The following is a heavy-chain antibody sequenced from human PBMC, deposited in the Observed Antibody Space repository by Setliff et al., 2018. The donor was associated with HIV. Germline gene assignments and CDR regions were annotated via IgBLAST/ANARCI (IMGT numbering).Heavy chain of an antibody. CDR3: ARVPNWGSAPFAYDV. CDR1: GASISSGGYY. CDR2: ILDSGST. J-gene: IGHJ3*01. Sequence: SETLSLTCTVSGASISSGGYYWNWIRQLPGKGLEWIGYILDSGSTYYNPSLRGRLSMSIDTSANQLSVELTSVTAADTALYFCARVPNWGSAPFAYDVWGRGTMVTVSS. V-gene: IGHV4-31*03. D-gene: IGHD7-27*01.